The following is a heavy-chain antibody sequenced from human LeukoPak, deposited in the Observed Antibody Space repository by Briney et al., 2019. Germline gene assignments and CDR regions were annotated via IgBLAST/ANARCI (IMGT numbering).Heavy chain of an antibody. CDR2: ISVSGGGT. CDR1: GLTFSSYA. V-gene: IGHV3-23*01. J-gene: IGHJ4*02. CDR3: AKLGCSGGTCYSDY. Sequence: GGSLRLSCAASGLTFSSYAMSWVRQAPGKGLECVSSISVSGGGTYYADSVKGRFTISRDNSNNTLSLQMNSLRAEDTAIYYCAKLGCSGGTCYSDYWGQGTLVIVSS. D-gene: IGHD2-15*01.